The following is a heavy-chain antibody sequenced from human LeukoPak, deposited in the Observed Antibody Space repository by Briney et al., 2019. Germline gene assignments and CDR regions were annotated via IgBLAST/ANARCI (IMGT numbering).Heavy chain of an antibody. CDR1: GYSFTDYY. D-gene: IGHD3-16*01. CDR3: ARDVRGAGGQTYYGY. Sequence: ASVKVSCKASGYSFTDYYIHWVRQAPGQGLDYVGWINPNSGGTYYAQSFQGRVTMTRDTSIATVYMELSSRRSDDTAVYYCARDVRGAGGQTYYGYWGQGTLVTVSS. J-gene: IGHJ4*02. V-gene: IGHV1-2*02. CDR2: INPNSGGT.